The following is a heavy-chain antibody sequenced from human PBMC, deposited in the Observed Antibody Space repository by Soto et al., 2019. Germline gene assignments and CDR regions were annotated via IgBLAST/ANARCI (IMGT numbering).Heavy chain of an antibody. D-gene: IGHD5-12*01. V-gene: IGHV1-69*13. CDR3: AREESGYNF. J-gene: IGHJ4*02. CDR2: IVPVFGRP. Sequence: SVKVSCMASGGRFSKFGISGVGPSALRGLEWMGGIVPVFGRPNYAQRFRGRLNITADESTSTGYVELISLRSDYTAVYYCAREESGYNFWGQGTQVTVSS. CDR1: GGRFSKFG.